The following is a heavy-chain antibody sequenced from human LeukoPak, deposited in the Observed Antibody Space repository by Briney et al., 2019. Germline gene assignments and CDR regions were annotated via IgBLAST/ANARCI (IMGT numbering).Heavy chain of an antibody. CDR1: GYTFTSYD. D-gene: IGHD2-15*01. J-gene: IGHJ6*03. Sequence: ASVKVSCKASGYTFTSYDINWVRQATGQGLESMGWMNPNSGNTGYAQKFQGRVTMTRNTSISTAYMELSSPRSEDTAVYYCARAAPLYYYYYMDVWGKGTTVTVSS. CDR3: ARAAPLYYYYYMDV. CDR2: MNPNSGNT. V-gene: IGHV1-8*01.